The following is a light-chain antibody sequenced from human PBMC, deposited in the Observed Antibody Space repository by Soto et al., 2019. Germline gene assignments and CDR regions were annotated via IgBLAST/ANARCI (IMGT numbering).Light chain of an antibody. V-gene: IGKV1-5*01. CDR3: LQHNSYPVT. Sequence: DIQMTQSPSTLSATAGDRVTITCRASQSISAWLAWYQQKPGKAPKLLIYDASNLESGVPSRFSGSGSGTEFTLTISSLQPEDFATYYCLQHNSYPVTFGQGTKVDIK. CDR2: DAS. CDR1: QSISAW. J-gene: IGKJ1*01.